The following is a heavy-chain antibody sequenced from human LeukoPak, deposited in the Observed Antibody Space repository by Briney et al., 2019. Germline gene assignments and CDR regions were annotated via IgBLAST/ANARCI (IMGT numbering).Heavy chain of an antibody. V-gene: IGHV3-23*01. D-gene: IGHD2-2*02. CDR3: AKSHCSSTSCYTGDFDY. CDR2: ISGRGGST. CDR1: GFTFSSYA. Sequence: GGSLRLSCAASGFTFSSYAMSWVRQAPGKGLEWVSAISGRGGSTYYADSVKGRFTISRDNSKNTLYLQMNSLRAEDTAVYYCAKSHCSSTSCYTGDFDYWGQGTLVTVSS. J-gene: IGHJ4*02.